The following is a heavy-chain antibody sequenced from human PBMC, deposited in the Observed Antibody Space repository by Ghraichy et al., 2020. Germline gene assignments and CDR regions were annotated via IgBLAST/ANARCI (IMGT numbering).Heavy chain of an antibody. V-gene: IGHV3-21*01. D-gene: IGHD1-26*01. J-gene: IGHJ4*02. CDR2: ISSSSSYI. Sequence: GESLNISCAASGFTFSSYSMNWVRQAPGKELEWVSSISSSSSYIYYADSVKGRFTISRDNAKNSLYLQMNSLRAEDTAVYYCAREGHSGSYFHFDYWGQGTLVTVSS. CDR1: GFTFSSYS. CDR3: AREGHSGSYFHFDY.